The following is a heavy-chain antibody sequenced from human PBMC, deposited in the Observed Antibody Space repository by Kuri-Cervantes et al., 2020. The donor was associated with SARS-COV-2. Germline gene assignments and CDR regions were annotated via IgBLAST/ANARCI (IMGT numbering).Heavy chain of an antibody. D-gene: IGHD2-2*02. CDR3: ARVEGYCSSTSCYTGAFDY. Sequence: TLSLTCAVYGGSFSGYYWSWIRQPPGKGLEWIGEINHSGSTNYNPSLKSRVTISVDTSKNQFSLKLSSVTAADTAVYYCARVEGYCSSTSCYTGAFDYWGQGTLVTVSS. CDR1: GGSFSGYY. V-gene: IGHV4-34*01. J-gene: IGHJ4*02. CDR2: INHSGST.